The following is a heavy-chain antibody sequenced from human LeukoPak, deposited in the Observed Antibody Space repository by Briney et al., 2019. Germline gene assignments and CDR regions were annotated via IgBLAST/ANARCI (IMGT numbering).Heavy chain of an antibody. J-gene: IGHJ4*02. CDR1: GGSFSGYY. D-gene: IGHD2-15*01. CDR2: INHSGST. Sequence: SETLSLTCAVYGGSFSGYYWSWIRQPPGKGLEWIGEINHSGSTNYNPSLKSRVTISVDTSKNQFSLKLSSVTAEDTAVYYCAKDLGYCSGGSCHPTYFDYWGQGTLVTVSS. CDR3: AKDLGYCSGGSCHPTYFDY. V-gene: IGHV4-34*01.